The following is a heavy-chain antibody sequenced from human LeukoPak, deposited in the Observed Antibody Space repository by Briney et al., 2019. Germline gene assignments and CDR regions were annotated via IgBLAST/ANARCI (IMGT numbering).Heavy chain of an antibody. D-gene: IGHD4-17*01. Sequence: GGSLRLSCAASGFTFSSYAMSWVRQAPGKGLEWVSAISGSGGSTYYADSVKGRFTISRDNSKNTLYQQMNSLRAGDTAVYYGAKAVSRYGDYSHSYYWGQGTLVTLSS. V-gene: IGHV3-23*01. CDR1: GFTFSSYA. J-gene: IGHJ4*02. CDR2: ISGSGGST. CDR3: AKAVSRYGDYSHSYY.